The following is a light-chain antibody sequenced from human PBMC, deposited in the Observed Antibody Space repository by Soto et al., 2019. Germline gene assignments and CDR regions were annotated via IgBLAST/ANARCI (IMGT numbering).Light chain of an antibody. CDR2: TVS. CDR1: SSDVGANIF. V-gene: IGLV2-14*01. Sequence: SALTQPASVFGSPGQSITISCTGTSSDVGANIFVSWYQQHPGKVPKLMIYTVSSRPSGVSQRFSGSKSGNTASLTISGLQAEDEADYYCSSFTTDSTYVFGTGTKVTVL. CDR3: SSFTTDSTYV. J-gene: IGLJ1*01.